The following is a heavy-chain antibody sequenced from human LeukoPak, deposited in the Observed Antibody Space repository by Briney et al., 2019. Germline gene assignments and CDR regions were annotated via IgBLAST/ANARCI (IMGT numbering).Heavy chain of an antibody. CDR1: GGSISSSSYY. CDR3: ARDLYCSGGSCYTFDY. J-gene: IGHJ4*02. Sequence: SETLSLICTVSGGSISSSSYYWGWIRQPPGKGLEWNGSIYYSGSTYYNPSLKSRVTISVDTSKNQFSLKLSSVTAADTAVYYCARDLYCSGGSCYTFDYWGQGTLVTVSS. V-gene: IGHV4-39*07. CDR2: IYYSGST. D-gene: IGHD2-15*01.